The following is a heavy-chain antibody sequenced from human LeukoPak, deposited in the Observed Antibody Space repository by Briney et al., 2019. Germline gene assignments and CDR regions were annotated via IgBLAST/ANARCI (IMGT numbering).Heavy chain of an antibody. CDR1: GGTFSSYA. CDR3: ARDPDYYDSSGYYYEGGWFDP. Sequence: GSSVKVSCKASGGTFSSYAISWVRQAPGQGLEWMGWINPNSGGTNYAQKFQGRVTMTRDTSISTAYMELSRLRSDDTAVYYCARDPDYYDSSGYYYEGGWFDPWGQGTLVTVSS. V-gene: IGHV1-2*02. CDR2: INPNSGGT. J-gene: IGHJ5*02. D-gene: IGHD3-22*01.